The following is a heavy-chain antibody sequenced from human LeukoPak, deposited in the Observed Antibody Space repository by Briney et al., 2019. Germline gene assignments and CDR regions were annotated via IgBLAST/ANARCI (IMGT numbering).Heavy chain of an antibody. Sequence: PSETLSLNCTVSGGSITDYYWSWIRQPARKGLEWIGRIYRTGTTNYNPSLKSRVTISVDQSEKQLSLKLSSVTAADTAVYYCARDLSRYSSAFDIWGRGTMVTVSS. CDR2: IYRTGTT. J-gene: IGHJ3*02. D-gene: IGHD6-13*01. CDR3: ARDLSRYSSAFDI. V-gene: IGHV4-4*07. CDR1: GGSITDYY.